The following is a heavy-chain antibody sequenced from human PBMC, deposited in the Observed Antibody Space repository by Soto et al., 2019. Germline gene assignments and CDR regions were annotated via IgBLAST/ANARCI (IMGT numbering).Heavy chain of an antibody. V-gene: IGHV3-43*01. Sequence: SLAASGFAFGDYTMNWVRQAPGKGLEWVSLISWDCGSTYYADSVKGRFTISRDNSKNSLYLQMNSLRTEDTALYYCAKDIASRITIFGVVTPRYGMDVWGQGTTVTVSS. CDR1: GFAFGDYT. CDR2: ISWDCGST. J-gene: IGHJ6*02. D-gene: IGHD3-3*01. CDR3: AKDIASRITIFGVVTPRYGMDV.